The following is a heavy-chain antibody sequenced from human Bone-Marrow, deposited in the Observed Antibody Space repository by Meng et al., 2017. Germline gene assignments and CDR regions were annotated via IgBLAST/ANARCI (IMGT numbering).Heavy chain of an antibody. CDR1: GFTFSNAW. D-gene: IGHD6-13*01. V-gene: IGHV3-23*01. CDR2: ISGSGGST. CDR3: ARGRPTGYSSSWYLFDY. Sequence: GGSLRLSCAASGFTFSNAWMSWVRQAPGKGLEWVSAISGSGGSTYYADSVKGRFTISRDNSKNTLYLQMNSLRAEDTAVYYCARGRPTGYSSSWYLFDYWGQGTLVTVSS. J-gene: IGHJ4*02.